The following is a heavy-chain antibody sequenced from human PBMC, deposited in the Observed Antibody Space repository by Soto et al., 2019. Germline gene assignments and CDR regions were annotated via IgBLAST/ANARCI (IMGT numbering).Heavy chain of an antibody. D-gene: IGHD1-26*01. V-gene: IGHV5-51*01. Sequence: ESLKVSSKGSGYSFTSYWIGCVRQMPGKGLEWMGIIYPGDSDTRYSPSFQGQVTISADKSISTAYLQWSSLKASDTAMYYCARQSRTGATTYWGQGTLVTVSS. CDR1: GYSFTSYW. CDR3: ARQSRTGATTY. CDR2: IYPGDSDT. J-gene: IGHJ4*02.